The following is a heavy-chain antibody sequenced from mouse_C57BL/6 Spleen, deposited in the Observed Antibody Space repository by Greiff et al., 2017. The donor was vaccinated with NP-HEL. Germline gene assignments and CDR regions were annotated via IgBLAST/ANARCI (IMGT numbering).Heavy chain of an antibody. Sequence: VQLQQPGAELVRPGSSVKLSCKASGYTFTSYWMHWVKQRPIQGLEWIGNIDPSDSETHYNQKFKDKATLTVDKSSSTAYMQRSSLTSEDSAVYYCARGGSSYGYYYAMDYWGQGTSVTVSS. CDR3: ARGGSSYGYYYAMDY. D-gene: IGHD1-1*01. CDR1: GYTFTSYW. V-gene: IGHV1-52*01. J-gene: IGHJ4*01. CDR2: IDPSDSET.